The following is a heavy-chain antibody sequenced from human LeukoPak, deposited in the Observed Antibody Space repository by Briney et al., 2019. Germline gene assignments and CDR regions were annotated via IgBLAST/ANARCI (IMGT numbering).Heavy chain of an antibody. J-gene: IGHJ4*02. CDR2: INHSGST. Sequence: TSSETLSLTCAVYGGSFSGYYWSWIRQPPGKGLEWIGEINHSGSTNYNPSLKSRVTISVDTSKNQFSLKLSSVTAADTAVYYCARQPRLTMVRGAIIWSQGTLVTVSS. CDR3: ARQPRLTMVRGAII. V-gene: IGHV4-34*01. CDR1: GGSFSGYY. D-gene: IGHD3-10*01.